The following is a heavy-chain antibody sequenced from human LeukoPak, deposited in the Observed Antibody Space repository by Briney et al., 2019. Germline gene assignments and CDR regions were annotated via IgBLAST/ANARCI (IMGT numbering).Heavy chain of an antibody. D-gene: IGHD1-14*01. Sequence: PGGSLRLSCAASGFTFSNAWMNWVRQAPGKGLEWVGRIKSKIDGGTIESAAPVKGRFTISRDDSKNTLYLQMNSLKIEDTAVYYCTTSPDHRILDYWGQGTLVTVYS. CDR2: IKSKIDGGTI. CDR1: GFTFSNAW. J-gene: IGHJ4*02. V-gene: IGHV3-15*07. CDR3: TTSPDHRILDY.